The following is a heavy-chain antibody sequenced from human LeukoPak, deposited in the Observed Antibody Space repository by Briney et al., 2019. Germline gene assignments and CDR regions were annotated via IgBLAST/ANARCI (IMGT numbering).Heavy chain of an antibody. CDR1: GFTFSSYA. D-gene: IGHD1-26*01. J-gene: IGHJ3*02. CDR2: ICGSGGST. CDR3: AKDMYRGGIVFRGAFDI. V-gene: IGHV3-23*01. Sequence: PGGSLTLSCAVSGFTFSSYAMSWPRQAPGKGLEWVSNICGSGGSTYYADSVKRLFTISRDNSKNTVYLQMNSLRTEDTAVYYCAKDMYRGGIVFRGAFDIWGEETMVTVSS.